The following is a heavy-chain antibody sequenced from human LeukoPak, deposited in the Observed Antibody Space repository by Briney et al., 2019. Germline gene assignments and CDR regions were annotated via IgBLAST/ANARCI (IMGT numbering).Heavy chain of an antibody. Sequence: SETLSLTCGVYGGSFSGYYWGWIRQPPGKGLEWIGEINHSGSTYYNPSLKGRVTISADTSKMQFSLKMSSVTAADTAMYYCARGSGDYDILTGYYNPPSGFDYWGQGTLVTVSS. CDR2: INHSGST. CDR3: ARGSGDYDILTGYYNPPSGFDY. CDR1: GGSFSGYY. D-gene: IGHD3-9*01. J-gene: IGHJ4*02. V-gene: IGHV4-34*01.